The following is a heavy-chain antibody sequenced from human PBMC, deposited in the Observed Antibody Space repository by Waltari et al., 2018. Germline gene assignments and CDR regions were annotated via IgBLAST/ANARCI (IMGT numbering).Heavy chain of an antibody. J-gene: IGHJ4*02. V-gene: IGHV4-39*01. CDR2: ISYRGGT. D-gene: IGHD1-26*01. CDR1: GGSISTGRYY. CDR3: ASLSTTSYHPIDS. Sequence: QLQLQESGPGLVKPSETLSLTCTVSGGSISTGRYYLGWIPQPPGKGLEWIGNISYRGGTDYNPSLKSRVTISVDTSRHQFSLKMSSVTAADTAVYYCASLSTTSYHPIDSWGQGALVTVSS.